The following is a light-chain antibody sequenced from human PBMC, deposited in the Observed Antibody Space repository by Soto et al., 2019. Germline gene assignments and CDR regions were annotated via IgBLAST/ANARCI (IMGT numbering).Light chain of an antibody. CDR3: QHYGTSPPRYI. J-gene: IGKJ2*01. CDR1: QSIGYY. V-gene: IGKV3-20*01. Sequence: VVIPQSPATLSVSPGERATLSFRAIQSIGYYLAWYQEKPGQAPRLLIYGASTRAAGIPDRFSGSGSGTDFTLTISRLEPEDVAVYYCQHYGTSPPRYILGQGTKADIK. CDR2: GAS.